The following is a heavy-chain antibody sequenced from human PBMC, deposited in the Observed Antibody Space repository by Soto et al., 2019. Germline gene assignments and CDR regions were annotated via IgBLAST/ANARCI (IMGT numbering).Heavy chain of an antibody. Sequence: QAPGKGLEWVAVISYDGNNKYYADSVKGRFTISRDNSKNTVYLEMNNLRAEDTAMYYCAKGGSGNYLTYYYYYGMDVWGQGTTVTVSS. V-gene: IGHV3-30*18. CDR3: AKGGSGNYLTYYYYYGMDV. D-gene: IGHD3-22*01. CDR2: ISYDGNNK. J-gene: IGHJ6*02.